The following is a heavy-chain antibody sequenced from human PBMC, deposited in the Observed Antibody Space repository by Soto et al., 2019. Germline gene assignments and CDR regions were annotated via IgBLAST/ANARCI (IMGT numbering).Heavy chain of an antibody. J-gene: IGHJ4*02. CDR3: ARRWGYSFDY. CDR2: IYYSGST. CDR1: GGSISSYY. D-gene: IGHD7-27*01. V-gene: IGHV4-39*01. Sequence: QLQLQEPGPGLVKPSETLSLTCTVSGGSISSYYWGWIRRPPGKGLEWIGSIYYSGSTYYNPSLKSRVTISVDTSKNQFSLKLSSVTAADTAVYYCARRWGYSFDYWGQGTLVTVSS.